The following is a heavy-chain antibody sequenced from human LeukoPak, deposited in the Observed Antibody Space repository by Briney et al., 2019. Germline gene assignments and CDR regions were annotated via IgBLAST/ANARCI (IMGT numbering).Heavy chain of an antibody. CDR2: INPNSGGT. CDR1: GYTFTGYY. J-gene: IGHJ5*02. V-gene: IGHV1-2*02. Sequence: GASVKVSCKASGYTFTGYYMHWVRQAPRQGLEWMGWINPNSGGTNYAQKFQGRVTMTRDTSISTAYMELSRLRSDDTAVYYCARDRSSGYNWFDPWGQGTLVTVSS. D-gene: IGHD6-19*01. CDR3: ARDRSSGYNWFDP.